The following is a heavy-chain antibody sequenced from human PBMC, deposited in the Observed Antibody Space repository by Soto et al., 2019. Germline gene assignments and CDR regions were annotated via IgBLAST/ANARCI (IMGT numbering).Heavy chain of an antibody. J-gene: IGHJ4*02. CDR1: GFTFSICG. CDR3: ALLSGADVIGAWYVDY. Sequence: WSLRLWCAASGFTFSICGMHWVRQARGKGLEWVAVIWYDGSNKYYADSVKGRCTISRDNSKNTLDLQMNSLRAEDTAVYYCALLSGADVIGAWYVDYWGQRT. V-gene: IGHV3-33*01. CDR2: IWYDGSNK. D-gene: IGHD7-27*01.